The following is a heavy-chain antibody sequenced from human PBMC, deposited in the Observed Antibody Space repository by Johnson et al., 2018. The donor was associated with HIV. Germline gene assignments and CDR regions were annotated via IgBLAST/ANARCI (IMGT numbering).Heavy chain of an antibody. CDR3: ARGLIIQLWLQAAFDI. V-gene: IGHV3-30*03. Sequence: QVQLVESGGGVVQPGRSLRLSCAASGFTFSSYGMHWVRQAPGKGLEWVAVISYDGSNKYYADSVKGRFTISRDNSKNTLYLQMNSLRADDTAVYYCARGLIIQLWLQAAFDIWGQGTMVTVSS. J-gene: IGHJ3*02. D-gene: IGHD5-18*01. CDR2: ISYDGSNK. CDR1: GFTFSSYG.